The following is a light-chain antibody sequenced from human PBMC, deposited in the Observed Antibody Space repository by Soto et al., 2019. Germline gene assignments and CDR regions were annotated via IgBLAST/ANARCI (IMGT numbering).Light chain of an antibody. CDR3: QQRHVWPIT. CDR1: QSFRGL. Sequence: VLTQCPVTLSLPTGEKGTLFCRASQSFRGLLAWYQQKPGQAPRLLIYDAYNRATGIPPRFRGSGSGTDFTLTISSLEPEDSAVYYCQQRHVWPITFGQGTRLEIK. CDR2: DAY. V-gene: IGKV3-11*01. J-gene: IGKJ5*01.